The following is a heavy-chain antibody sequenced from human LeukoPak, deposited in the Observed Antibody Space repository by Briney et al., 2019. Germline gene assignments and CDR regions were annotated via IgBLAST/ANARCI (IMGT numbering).Heavy chain of an antibody. D-gene: IGHD2-8*02. CDR2: LYSDGTT. V-gene: IGHV3-66*01. J-gene: IGHJ4*02. CDR3: ARELLGRAVGWDY. Sequence: GGSLRLSCAASGFTVSSQYMGWVRQAPGKGLEWVSVLYSDGTTYYADSVKGRFTISRDNSKNTLYLQMNILRAEDSAVYYCARELLGRAVGWDYWGQGTLVTVSS. CDR1: GFTVSSQY.